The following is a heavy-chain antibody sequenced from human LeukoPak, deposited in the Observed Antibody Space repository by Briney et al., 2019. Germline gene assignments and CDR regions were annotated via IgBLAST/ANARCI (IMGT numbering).Heavy chain of an antibody. V-gene: IGHV1-18*04. J-gene: IGHJ4*02. CDR2: ISAYNGNT. D-gene: IGHD2-8*01. CDR3: ASIMVYSGGFDY. CDR1: GYTFTSYY. Sequence: ASVKVSCKASGYTFTSYYIHWVRQAPGQGLEWMGWISAYNGNTNYAQKLQGRVTMTTDTSTSTAYMELRSLRSDDTAVYYCASIMVYSGGFDYWGQGTLVTVSS.